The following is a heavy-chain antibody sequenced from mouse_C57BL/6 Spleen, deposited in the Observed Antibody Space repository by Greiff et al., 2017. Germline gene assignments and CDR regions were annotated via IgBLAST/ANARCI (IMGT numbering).Heavy chain of an antibody. D-gene: IGHD1-1*01. CDR3: TTVVAPGAY. J-gene: IGHJ3*01. V-gene: IGHV1-85*01. CDR1: GYTFTSYD. Sequence: QVQLKESGPELVKPGASVKLSCKASGYTFTSYDINWVKQRPGQGLEWIGWIYPRDGSTKYNEKFKGKATLTVDTSSSTAYMELHSLTSEDSAVYFCTTVVAPGAYWGQGTLVTVSA. CDR2: IYPRDGST.